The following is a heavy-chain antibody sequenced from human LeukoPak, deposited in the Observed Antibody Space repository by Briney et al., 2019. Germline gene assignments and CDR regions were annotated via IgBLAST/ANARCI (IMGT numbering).Heavy chain of an antibody. Sequence: GGSLRLSCAASGFTFSSYSMNWVRQAPGKGLEWVSSISSSSSYIYYADSVKGRFTISRDNAKNSLYLQMNSLRAEDTAVYYCARDGYSYGHGVEVDYYYYYMDVWGKGTTVTVSS. J-gene: IGHJ6*03. CDR2: ISSSSSYI. CDR3: ARDGYSYGHGVEVDYYYYYMDV. CDR1: GFTFSSYS. V-gene: IGHV3-21*01. D-gene: IGHD5-18*01.